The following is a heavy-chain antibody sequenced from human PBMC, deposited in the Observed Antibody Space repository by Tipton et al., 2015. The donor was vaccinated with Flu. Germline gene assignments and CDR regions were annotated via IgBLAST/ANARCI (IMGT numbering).Heavy chain of an antibody. Sequence: TLSLTCTVSGYSISTGSSWGWIRQSPEKGLEWIGSLHHSGSTYYNPSPRSRVTISMDTSLNQFSLKLGSVTAADTAVYYCARDSGFGDPFDYWGQGTLVTVSS. D-gene: IGHD4-17*01. CDR2: LHHSGST. V-gene: IGHV4-38-2*02. CDR3: ARDSGFGDPFDY. J-gene: IGHJ4*02. CDR1: GYSISTGSS.